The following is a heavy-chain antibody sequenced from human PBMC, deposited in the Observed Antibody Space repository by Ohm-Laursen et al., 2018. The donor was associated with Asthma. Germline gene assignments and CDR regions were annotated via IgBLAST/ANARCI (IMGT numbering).Heavy chain of an antibody. D-gene: IGHD4-17*01. CDR2: IYDSGMT. V-gene: IGHV4-31*03. CDR3: ARGVDYGGTHLDS. CDR1: GGTISSGGHY. Sequence: TLSLTCTVSGGTISSGGHYWNWIRKEPGKGLERIGNIYDSGMTYYKASLKSRITISADSSKNQLSLKLTSVTAADTAVYYCARGVDYGGTHLDSWGQGTLVTVSA. J-gene: IGHJ4*02.